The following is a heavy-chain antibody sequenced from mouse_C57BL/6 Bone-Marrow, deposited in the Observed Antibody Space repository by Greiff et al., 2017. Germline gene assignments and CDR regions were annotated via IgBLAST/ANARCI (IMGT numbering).Heavy chain of an antibody. D-gene: IGHD1-1*02. Sequence: QVQLQQSGAELVKPGASVKISCKASGYTFTDYYINWVKQRPGQGLEWIGKIGPGSGSTYYNEKFKGKATLTADKSSSTAYMQRSSLTSEDTAGYFWARYPTGNAMDYWGQGTSVTVSS. CDR2: IGPGSGST. CDR1: GYTFTDYY. V-gene: IGHV1-77*01. J-gene: IGHJ4*01. CDR3: ARYPTGNAMDY.